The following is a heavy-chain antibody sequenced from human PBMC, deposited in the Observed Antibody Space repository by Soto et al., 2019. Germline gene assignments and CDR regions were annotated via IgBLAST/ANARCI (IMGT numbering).Heavy chain of an antibody. V-gene: IGHV3-74*01. Sequence: EVQLLESGGGLVQPGESLRLSCAASGFTFSYYWMHWVRQAPGMGLVWVSRIHSDGSSTTYADSVKGRFTISSDKARNTLYLQMNSLRAEDTAVYYCARGDRGAFDLWGQGTVLTVSS. CDR2: IHSDGSST. CDR3: ARGDRGAFDL. J-gene: IGHJ3*01. D-gene: IGHD1-26*01. CDR1: GFTFSYYW.